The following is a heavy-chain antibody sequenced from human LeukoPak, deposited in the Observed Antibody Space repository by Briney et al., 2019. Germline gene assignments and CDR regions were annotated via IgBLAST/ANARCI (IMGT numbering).Heavy chain of an antibody. V-gene: IGHV3-30*04. J-gene: IGHJ4*02. CDR3: AREGIAVADSLDY. CDR1: GFTFSSYA. Sequence: PGGSLRLSCAASGFTFSSYAMHWVRQAPGKGLEWVAVISYDGSNKYYADSVKGRFTISRGNSKNTLYLQMNSLRAEDTAVYYCAREGIAVADSLDYWGQGTLVTVSS. CDR2: ISYDGSNK. D-gene: IGHD6-19*01.